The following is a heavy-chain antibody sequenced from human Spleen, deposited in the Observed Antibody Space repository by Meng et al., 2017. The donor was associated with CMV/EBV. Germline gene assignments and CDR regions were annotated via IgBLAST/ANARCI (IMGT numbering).Heavy chain of an antibody. V-gene: IGHV3-21*01. CDR3: ARDDTESHYYYGMDV. J-gene: IGHJ6*02. CDR1: GFTFSRYK. D-gene: IGHD5-18*01. Sequence: GESLKISCATSGFTFSRYKMNWVRQAPGKGLEWVSSISSSSDYIYYADSVKGRFTISRDNAKNSLYLQMNSLRAEDTAVYYCARDDTESHYYYGMDVWGQGTTVTVSS. CDR2: ISSSSDYI.